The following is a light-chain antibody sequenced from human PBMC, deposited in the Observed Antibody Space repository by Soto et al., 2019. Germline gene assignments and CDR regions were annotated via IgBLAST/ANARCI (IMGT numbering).Light chain of an antibody. CDR3: CSYAGTYVI. CDR2: DVS. Sequence: QSALTQPRSVSGSPGQSVTISCTGTSGDVGGYNYVSWYQQHPGKAPKLMIYDVSKRPSWVPDRFSCSKSGNTASLTISGLQAEDEANYSCCSYAGTYVIFGGGTKLTVL. CDR1: SGDVGGYNY. J-gene: IGLJ2*01. V-gene: IGLV2-11*01.